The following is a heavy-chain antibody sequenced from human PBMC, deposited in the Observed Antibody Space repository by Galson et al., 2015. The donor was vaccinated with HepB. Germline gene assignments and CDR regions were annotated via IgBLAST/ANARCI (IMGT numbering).Heavy chain of an antibody. J-gene: IGHJ4*02. CDR3: ARYNSGSALDY. CDR1: GFTFSNYG. Sequence: SLRLSCAASGFTFSNYGMHWVRQAPGKGLEWMAVVWFDGSKEFYAESVKGRLTISRDNFKNTLYLQMNSLRAEDTAVYYCARYNSGSALDYWGQGTLVTVSS. CDR2: VWFDGSKE. V-gene: IGHV3-33*01. D-gene: IGHD6-25*01.